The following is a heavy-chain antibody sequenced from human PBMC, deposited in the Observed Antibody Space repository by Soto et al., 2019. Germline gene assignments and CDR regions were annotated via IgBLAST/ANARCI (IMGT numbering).Heavy chain of an antibody. Sequence: QALLEESGGGVVQPGTSLRLSCAASGFNFNTYAMHWVRQAPGKGLEWVTVISDDGNNKYYADSVKGRFTISRDNSNNTLYVQMTSLRAEDTAVYYCARGLHSLFDYWGQGTLVTVSS. J-gene: IGHJ4*02. V-gene: IGHV3-33*05. CDR1: GFNFNTYA. CDR3: ARGLHSLFDY. D-gene: IGHD2-21*01. CDR2: ISDDGNNK.